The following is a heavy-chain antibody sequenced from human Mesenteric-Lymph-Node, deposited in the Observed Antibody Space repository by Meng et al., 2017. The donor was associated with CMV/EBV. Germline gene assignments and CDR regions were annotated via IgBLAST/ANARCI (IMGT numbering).Heavy chain of an antibody. D-gene: IGHD3-10*01. Sequence: GESLKISCAASGFTFSNYTMDWVRQAPGKGLEWVSSISDSCSYIYYADSMKGRFTISRDNAKNSLYMQMDTAVYYCARDSGSSPPYYYYGMDVWGQGTTVTVSS. J-gene: IGHJ6*02. V-gene: IGHV3-21*04. CDR2: ISDSCSYI. CDR1: GFTFSNYT. CDR3: ARDSGSSPPYYYYGMDV.